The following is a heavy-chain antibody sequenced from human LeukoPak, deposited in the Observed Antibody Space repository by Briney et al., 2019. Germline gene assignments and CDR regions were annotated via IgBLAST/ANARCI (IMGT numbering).Heavy chain of an antibody. Sequence: PGGSLSLSCAASGFTFSSYWMHWVRQAPGKGLVWVSSISSDGKSTTYADSVRGRFTNSRDTAKNTLYLQMNSLRAEDTAVYYCARGAARYYDYWGQGTLVTVSS. J-gene: IGHJ4*02. CDR3: ARGAARYYDY. V-gene: IGHV3-74*01. D-gene: IGHD6-6*01. CDR1: GFTFSSYW. CDR2: ISSDGKST.